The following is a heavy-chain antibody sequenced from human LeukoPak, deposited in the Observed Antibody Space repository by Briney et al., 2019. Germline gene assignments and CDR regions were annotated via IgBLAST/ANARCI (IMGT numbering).Heavy chain of an antibody. CDR3: ARGGGNFDY. J-gene: IGHJ4*02. V-gene: IGHV3-21*01. CDR1: EFTFSSYT. CDR2: ISSTSTYI. Sequence: GGSLRLSCAASEFTFSSYTINWVRQAPGKGLEWVSSISSTSTYISYADSVKGRFTISRDNAKNSLYLQMNSLRAEDTAVYYCARGGGNFDYWGQGSLVTVSS. D-gene: IGHD2-15*01.